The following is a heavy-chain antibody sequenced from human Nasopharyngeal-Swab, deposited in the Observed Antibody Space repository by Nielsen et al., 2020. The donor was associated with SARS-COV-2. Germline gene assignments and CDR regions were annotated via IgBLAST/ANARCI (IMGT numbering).Heavy chain of an antibody. CDR2: ISSSGRTI. D-gene: IGHD5-18*01. J-gene: IGHJ4*02. Sequence: GESLKISCAASGFTFSSYAMSWVRQAPGKGLEWVSYISSSGRTIYYADSVKGRFTISRDNARNSLYLQMNSLRAEDTAVYYCARMDLETAIGDYWGQGTLVTVSS. CDR3: ARMDLETAIGDY. V-gene: IGHV3-48*03. CDR1: GFTFSSYA.